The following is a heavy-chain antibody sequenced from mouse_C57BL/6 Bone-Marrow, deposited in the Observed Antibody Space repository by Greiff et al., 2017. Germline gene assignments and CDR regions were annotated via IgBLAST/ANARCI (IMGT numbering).Heavy chain of an antibody. Sequence: QVQLKQSGAELVRPGTSVTVSCKASGYAFTNYLIEWVKQRPGQGLEWIGVINPGSGGTNYNEQFKGKATLTADKSSSTAYMQLSSLTSEDSAVYFCARKERDWYFDVWGTGTTVTVSS. CDR2: INPGSGGT. V-gene: IGHV1-54*01. J-gene: IGHJ1*03. CDR1: GYAFTNYL. CDR3: ARKERDWYFDV.